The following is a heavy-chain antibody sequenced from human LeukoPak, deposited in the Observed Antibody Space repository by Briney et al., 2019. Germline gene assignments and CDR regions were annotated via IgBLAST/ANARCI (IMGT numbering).Heavy chain of an antibody. V-gene: IGHV1-2*02. J-gene: IGHJ4*02. CDR2: INPNSGGT. D-gene: IGHD6-13*01. CDR1: GYTFTGYY. CDR3: ATAGPGIAAAGTEGFDY. Sequence: ASVKVSCKASGYTFTGYYMHWVRQAPGQGLEWMGWINPNSGGTNYAQKFQGRVTMTRGTSISTAYMELSSLRSEDTAVYYCATAGPGIAAAGTEGFDYWGQGTLVTVSS.